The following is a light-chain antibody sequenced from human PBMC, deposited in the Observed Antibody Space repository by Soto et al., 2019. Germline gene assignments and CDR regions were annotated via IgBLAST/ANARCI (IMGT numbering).Light chain of an antibody. Sequence: QSALTQPASVYGSPGQSITISCTGTSSDVGNYKYVSWYQQHPGKAPKLMIYEVSNRPSGVSNRFSGSKSGNTASLTISGLHAEDETDYYCFSYTSSGTYVFGTATKLTVL. CDR1: SSDVGNYKY. V-gene: IGLV2-14*01. J-gene: IGLJ1*01. CDR2: EVS. CDR3: FSYTSSGTYV.